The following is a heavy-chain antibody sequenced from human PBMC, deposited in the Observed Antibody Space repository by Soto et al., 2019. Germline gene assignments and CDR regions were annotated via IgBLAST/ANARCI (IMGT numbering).Heavy chain of an antibody. CDR2: FFIGGNT. CDR3: ARRDTSGWYEKN. CDR1: GGSISSTTYY. D-gene: IGHD6-19*01. V-gene: IGHV4-39*01. J-gene: IGHJ4*02. Sequence: SETLSLTCTVSGGSISSTTYYWGWMRQPPGKGLEWIASFFIGGNTYYNPSLKSRVTISVDTSKNQFSLKLSAVTAADTAVYYCARRDTSGWYEKNWGQGAQVTVSS.